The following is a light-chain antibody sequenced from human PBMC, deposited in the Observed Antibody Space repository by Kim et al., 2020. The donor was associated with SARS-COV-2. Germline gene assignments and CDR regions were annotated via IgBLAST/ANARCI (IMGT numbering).Light chain of an antibody. V-gene: IGLV3-19*01. CDR2: GKN. CDR1: SLRAFY. CDR3: NSRDSTINHLV. J-gene: IGLJ1*01. Sequence: LGQTVRIKCPGDSLRAFYASWYQQKPGQAPLLVIYGKNNRPSGIPDRFSGSTSGNTASLTITGAQAEDEADYYCNSRDSTINHLVFGAGTKVTVL.